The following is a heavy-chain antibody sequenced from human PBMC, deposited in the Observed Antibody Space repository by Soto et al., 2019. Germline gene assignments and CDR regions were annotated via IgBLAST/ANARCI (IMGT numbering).Heavy chain of an antibody. CDR3: AQHRAATRLRSFHSLTP. J-gene: IGHJ5*02. Sequence: EVQLLGSGGGLVQPGGSLRLSCAASTFTFASYAMSWVRQAPGKGLEWVSGITTSGGSTYYADSVKGRFTLSRDNSEKTLYLQMACLGAEQTAVSYCAQHRAATRLRSFHSLTPWGQGTLFTVAS. CDR1: TFTFASYA. D-gene: IGHD4-17*01. V-gene: IGHV3-23*01. CDR2: ITTSGGST.